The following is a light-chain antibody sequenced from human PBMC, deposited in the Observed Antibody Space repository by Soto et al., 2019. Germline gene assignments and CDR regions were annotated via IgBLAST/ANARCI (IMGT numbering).Light chain of an antibody. Sequence: DIQMTQSPSSLSASVGDRVTITFLASQGISTYLNWYQQKPGKAPKLLIYAASSLQSGVPSRFSGSGSETDFTLTISSLQPEDFATYSCQQSYSTTWTFGQGTKV. CDR1: QGISTY. CDR2: AAS. CDR3: QQSYSTTWT. J-gene: IGKJ1*01. V-gene: IGKV1-39*01.